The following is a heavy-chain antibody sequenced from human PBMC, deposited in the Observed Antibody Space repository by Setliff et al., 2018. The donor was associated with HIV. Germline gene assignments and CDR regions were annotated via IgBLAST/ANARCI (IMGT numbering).Heavy chain of an antibody. J-gene: IGHJ4*02. CDR2: IHYTGNT. CDR3: AREGDGIDF. V-gene: IGHV4-39*02. D-gene: IGHD2-21*02. CDR1: GASISTTTYY. Sequence: SETLSLTCTVSGASISTTTYYWGWIRQPPGKGLEWIGSIHYTGNTYNTPSLKSRLTISVDASKNQISLKLTSVTAADTAVYYCAREGDGIDFWGQGTLVTAPQ.